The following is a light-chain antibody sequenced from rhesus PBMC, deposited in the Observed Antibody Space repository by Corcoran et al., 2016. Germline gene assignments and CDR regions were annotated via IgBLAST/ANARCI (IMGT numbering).Light chain of an antibody. Sequence: EIVMTQSPATLSLSPGERATLSCRASENVSRRLAWYQQKPGQPPRLLIYDTPSRVTGIPDRFSGSGAGTEFTLAISRLEPEYVAVYFCQQESKWSDSFGQGTKVEIK. V-gene: IGKV3-17*02. CDR1: ENVSRR. J-gene: IGKJ2*01. CDR3: QQESKWSDS. CDR2: DTP.